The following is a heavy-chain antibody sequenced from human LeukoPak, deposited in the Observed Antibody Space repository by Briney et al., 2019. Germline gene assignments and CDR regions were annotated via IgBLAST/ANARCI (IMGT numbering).Heavy chain of an antibody. J-gene: IGHJ6*02. CDR1: GGSFSGYY. Sequence: SETLSLTCAVYGGSFSGYYWSWIRQPPGKGLEWIGEINHSGSTNYNPSLKSRVTISVDTSKNQFSLKLSSVTAADTAVYYCARGFCSSTSCRYYYYYGMDVWGQGTTVTVS. V-gene: IGHV4-34*01. CDR3: ARGFCSSTSCRYYYYYGMDV. D-gene: IGHD2-2*01. CDR2: INHSGST.